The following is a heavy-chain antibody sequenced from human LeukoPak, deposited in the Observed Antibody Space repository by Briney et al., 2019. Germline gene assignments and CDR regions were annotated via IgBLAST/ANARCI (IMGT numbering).Heavy chain of an antibody. CDR2: IYYSGST. V-gene: IGHV4-31*03. J-gene: IGHJ3*02. Sequence: SETLSLTCTVSGGSISSGGYYWSWIRQHPGKGLEWIGYIYYSGSTYYNPSLKSRVTISVDTSKNQFSLKLSSVTAADTAVYYCARASSYSNAFDIWGQGTMVTVSS. D-gene: IGHD5-18*01. CDR1: GGSISSGGYY. CDR3: ARASSYSNAFDI.